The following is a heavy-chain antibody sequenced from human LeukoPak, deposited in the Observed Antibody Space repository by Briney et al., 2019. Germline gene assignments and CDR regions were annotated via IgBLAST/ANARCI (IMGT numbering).Heavy chain of an antibody. Sequence: GRSLRLSCAASAFTFSSYTMHWVRQAPGKGLEWVAVISSDGGNKYYADSVKGRFTISRDNSKNTLYLQMNGLRAEDTAVYYCARRCFDYYCYGMDVWGQGTTVTVSS. CDR3: ARRCFDYYCYGMDV. D-gene: IGHD3-9*01. J-gene: IGHJ6*02. V-gene: IGHV3-30*04. CDR1: AFTFSSYT. CDR2: ISSDGGNK.